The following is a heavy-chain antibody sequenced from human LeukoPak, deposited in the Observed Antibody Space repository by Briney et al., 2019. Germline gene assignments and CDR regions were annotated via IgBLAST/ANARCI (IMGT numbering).Heavy chain of an antibody. CDR2: ISSSGTPI. V-gene: IGHV3-48*03. CDR1: GFTFSTYE. D-gene: IGHD1-7*01. CDR3: ARGGWNFFLNF. Sequence: GGSLRLSCAASGFTFSTYEMNWVSQAPGKGLEWVSYISSSGTPIYYTDSVKGRFTISRDNAKNSLYLQMNSLRAEDTAVYYCARGGWNFFLNFWGQGTLATVSS. J-gene: IGHJ4*02.